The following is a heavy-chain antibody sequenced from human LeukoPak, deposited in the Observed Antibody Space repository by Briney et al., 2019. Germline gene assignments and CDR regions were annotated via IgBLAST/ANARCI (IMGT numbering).Heavy chain of an antibody. Sequence: GASVKVSCKASGYTFTSYGISWVRQAPGQGLEWMGWISAYNGNTNYAQKLQGRVTMTTDTFTSTAYMELRSLRSDDTAVYYCARDTRRLAAAGHPNWFDPWGQGTLVTVSS. D-gene: IGHD6-13*01. CDR1: GYTFTSYG. CDR3: ARDTRRLAAAGHPNWFDP. J-gene: IGHJ5*02. CDR2: ISAYNGNT. V-gene: IGHV1-18*01.